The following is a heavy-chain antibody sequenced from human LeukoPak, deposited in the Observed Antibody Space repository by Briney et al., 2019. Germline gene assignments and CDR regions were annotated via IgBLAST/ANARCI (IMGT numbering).Heavy chain of an antibody. CDR2: ISAYNGNT. D-gene: IGHD5-18*01. Sequence: ASVKVSCKASGYTFTSYGISWVRQAPGQGLEWMGWISAYNGNTNYAQKLQGRVTMTTDTSTSTAYMELGSLRSDDTAVYYCARDQEGGYSYGLSDAFDIWGQGTMVTVSS. V-gene: IGHV1-18*01. CDR1: GYTFTSYG. J-gene: IGHJ3*02. CDR3: ARDQEGGYSYGLSDAFDI.